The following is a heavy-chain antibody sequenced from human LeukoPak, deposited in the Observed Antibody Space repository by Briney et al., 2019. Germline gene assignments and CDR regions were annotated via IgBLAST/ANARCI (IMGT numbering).Heavy chain of an antibody. V-gene: IGHV3-23*01. CDR2: ISGSGGST. Sequence: PGGSLRLSCAASGFTFSSYAMSWVRQAPGKGLEWVSAISGSGGSTYYADSVKGRFTISRDNSKNTLYLQMNSLRAEDTAVYYCANDLFWDSSGCPLDYWGQGNLVTVSS. CDR1: GFTFSSYA. D-gene: IGHD6-19*01. J-gene: IGHJ4*02. CDR3: ANDLFWDSSGCPLDY.